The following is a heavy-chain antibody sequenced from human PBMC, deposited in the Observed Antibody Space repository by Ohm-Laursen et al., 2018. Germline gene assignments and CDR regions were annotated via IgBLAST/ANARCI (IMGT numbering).Heavy chain of an antibody. Sequence: GASVKVSCKASGYTFTSYDINWVRQATGQGLEWMGWMNPNSGNTGYAQKFQGRVTMTRNTSISTAYMELSSLRSEDTAVYYCARGGNEYSSSEDYYYGMDVWGQGTTVTVSS. J-gene: IGHJ6*02. D-gene: IGHD6-6*01. CDR1: GYTFTSYD. CDR3: ARGGNEYSSSEDYYYGMDV. V-gene: IGHV1-8*01. CDR2: MNPNSGNT.